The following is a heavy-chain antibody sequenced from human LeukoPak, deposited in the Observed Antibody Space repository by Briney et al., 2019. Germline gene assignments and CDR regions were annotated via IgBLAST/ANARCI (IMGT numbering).Heavy chain of an antibody. Sequence: GGSLRLSCAASGFTFSSYGMHWVRQAPGKGLEWVAVIWYDGSNKYYADSVKGRFTISRDNSKNTLYLQMNSLRAEDTAVYYCAREIYDSSGYPLILDYWGQGTLVTVSS. J-gene: IGHJ4*02. V-gene: IGHV3-33*01. CDR1: GFTFSSYG. D-gene: IGHD3-22*01. CDR2: IWYDGSNK. CDR3: AREIYDSSGYPLILDY.